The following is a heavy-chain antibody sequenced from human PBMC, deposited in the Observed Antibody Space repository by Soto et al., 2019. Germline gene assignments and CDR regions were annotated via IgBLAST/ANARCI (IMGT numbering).Heavy chain of an antibody. Sequence: SETLSLTCTVSGASISGSSYFWGWIRQPPGKGLEWIANIYYTGSTYYNPSLGGRVTISVDTSKNQFSLNLTSVTAADTAFYYCARFGYGDAKNWGQGTLVTVSS. CDR2: IYYTGST. CDR1: GASISGSSYF. V-gene: IGHV4-39*01. J-gene: IGHJ4*02. D-gene: IGHD4-17*01. CDR3: ARFGYGDAKN.